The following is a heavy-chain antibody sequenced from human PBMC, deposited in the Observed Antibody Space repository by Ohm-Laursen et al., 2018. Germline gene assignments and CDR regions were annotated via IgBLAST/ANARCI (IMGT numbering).Heavy chain of an antibody. Sequence: SSLRLSCSASGFTFSSYGMHWVRQAPGKGLEWVAVIWDDGSKDYYADSVKGRFIISRENSKNTLYLQMNSLRTEDTAVYFCAKATRIAVAEVDYWGQGTLVTVPS. CDR2: IWDDGSKD. D-gene: IGHD6-19*01. J-gene: IGHJ4*02. CDR1: GFTFSSYG. CDR3: AKATRIAVAEVDY. V-gene: IGHV3-33*03.